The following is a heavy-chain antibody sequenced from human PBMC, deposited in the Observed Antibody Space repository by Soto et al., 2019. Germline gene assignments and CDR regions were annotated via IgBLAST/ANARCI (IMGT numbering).Heavy chain of an antibody. V-gene: IGHV3-23*01. CDR1: GFTFSSYA. CDR3: ARDYYDSSTPLIYYYGMDV. J-gene: IGHJ6*02. Sequence: GGSLRLSCAASGFTFSSYAMSWVRQAPGKGLEWVSAISGSGGSTYYADSVKGRFTISRDNSKNTLYLQMNSLRAEDTAVYYCARDYYDSSTPLIYYYGMDVWGQGTTVTVSS. D-gene: IGHD3-22*01. CDR2: ISGSGGST.